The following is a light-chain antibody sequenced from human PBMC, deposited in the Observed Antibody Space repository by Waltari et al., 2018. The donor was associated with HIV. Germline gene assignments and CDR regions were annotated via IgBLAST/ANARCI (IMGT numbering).Light chain of an antibody. CDR3: QQFNSYPYT. J-gene: IGKJ2*01. CDR1: QGISSY. V-gene: IGKV1-9*01. CDR2: TAS. Sequence: DIHLTQSPSFLSASVGDRVTITCRASQGISSYLAWYQQKPGKAPNLLIYTASTLQSGVPSRFSGSGSGTEFTLTISSLQPEDFATYYCQQFNSYPYTFGQGTKLGIK.